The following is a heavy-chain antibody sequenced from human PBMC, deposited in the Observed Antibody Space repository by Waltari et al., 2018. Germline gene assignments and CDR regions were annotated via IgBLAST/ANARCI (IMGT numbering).Heavy chain of an antibody. D-gene: IGHD3-16*01. CDR2: IYYRGST. Sequence: QVQLQESGPGLVKPSETLSLTCTVPGGSISRYYWSWIRQPPGQGLGWLGSIYYRGSTNYNPSLKSGVTIAVDTSKNQFSLKLGSGTAADTAVYYWAREGGGHNQGFDYWGQGTLVTVSS. J-gene: IGHJ4*02. CDR3: AREGGGHNQGFDY. CDR1: GGSISRYY. V-gene: IGHV4-59*01.